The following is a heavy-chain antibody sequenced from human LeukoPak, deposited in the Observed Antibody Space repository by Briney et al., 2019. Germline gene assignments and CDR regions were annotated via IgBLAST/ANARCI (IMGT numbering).Heavy chain of an antibody. V-gene: IGHV3-64D*09. Sequence: GGSLRLSCSASGFTFSSYAMHWVRQAPGKGLEYVSAISSNGGSTYYADSVKGRFTIFRDNSKNTLYLQMSSLRAEDTAVYYCVKDGARDYYDSSGYPSYFDYWGQGTLVTVSS. D-gene: IGHD3-22*01. CDR2: ISSNGGST. CDR1: GFTFSSYA. J-gene: IGHJ4*02. CDR3: VKDGARDYYDSSGYPSYFDY.